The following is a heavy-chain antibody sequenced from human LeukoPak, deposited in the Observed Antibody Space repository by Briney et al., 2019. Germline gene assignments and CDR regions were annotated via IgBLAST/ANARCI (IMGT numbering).Heavy chain of an antibody. J-gene: IGHJ4*02. D-gene: IGHD3-3*01. Sequence: ASVKVSCKASGYTFTSYGISWVRQAPGQGLEWMGWISAYNGNTNYAQKLQGRVTMTTGTSTSTAYMELRSLRSDDTAVYYCARDQAIFGVVQDDYWGQGTLVTVSS. CDR2: ISAYNGNT. CDR1: GYTFTSYG. CDR3: ARDQAIFGVVQDDY. V-gene: IGHV1-18*01.